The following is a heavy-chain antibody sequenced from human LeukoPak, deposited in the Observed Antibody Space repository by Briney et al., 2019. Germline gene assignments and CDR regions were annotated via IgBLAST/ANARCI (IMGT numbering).Heavy chain of an antibody. J-gene: IGHJ3*02. CDR3: ARDRERAFDI. CDR1: GGSISGYY. CDR2: ISYSGST. D-gene: IGHD1-26*01. Sequence: PSETLSLTCTVSGGSISGYYWSWIRQPPGKRLEWIGYISYSGSTNYNPSLKSRVTISVDTSKNQFSLKLSSVTAADTAVYYCARDRERAFDIWGQGTLVTVSS. V-gene: IGHV4-59*01.